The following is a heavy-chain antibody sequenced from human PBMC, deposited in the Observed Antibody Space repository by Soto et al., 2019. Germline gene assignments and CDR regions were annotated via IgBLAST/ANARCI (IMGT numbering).Heavy chain of an antibody. CDR2: ISAHTGQT. CDR3: ARFWGYVGPFDS. D-gene: IGHD5-12*01. J-gene: IGHJ4*02. V-gene: IGHV1-18*01. CDR1: GCTFSSYS. Sequence: QVQLVQSGAEVKKPGASVKVSCKASGCTFSSYSLSWVRQAPGQGLEWMGWISAHTGQTNYAQKLQGRVTLTTDTSTGTAYMNLRSLRSDDTAVYYCARFWGYVGPFDSWGQGTLVTVSS.